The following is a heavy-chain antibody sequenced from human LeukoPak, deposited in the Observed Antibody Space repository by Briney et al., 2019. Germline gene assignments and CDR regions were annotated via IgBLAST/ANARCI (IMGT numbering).Heavy chain of an antibody. D-gene: IGHD2-15*01. CDR2: INHSGST. V-gene: IGHV4-34*01. J-gene: IGHJ4*02. CDR3: ARGYCSGGSCYHFDY. CDR1: GGSFSGYY. Sequence: SETLSLTCAVYGGSFSGYYWSWIRQPPGKGLEWIGEINHSGSTNYNPSLKSRVTISVDTSKNQFSLKLSSVTAADTAVCYCARGYCSGGSCYHFDYWGQGTLVTVSS.